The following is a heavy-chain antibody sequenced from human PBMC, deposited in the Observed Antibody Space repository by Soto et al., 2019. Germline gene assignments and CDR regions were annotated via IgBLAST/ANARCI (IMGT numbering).Heavy chain of an antibody. Sequence: QVQLQESGPGLVKPSETLSLTCTVSGASISSAYWSWIRQPPWKGPEWIGYIHNSGSTNYNPSLKSRVTFSVDTSKNQFSLRLTSVTTADTAMYYCARGYYDSSGSSNTFDIWGQGTMVTVSS. J-gene: IGHJ3*02. D-gene: IGHD3-22*01. CDR1: GASISSAY. CDR3: ARGYYDSSGSSNTFDI. V-gene: IGHV4-59*01. CDR2: IHNSGST.